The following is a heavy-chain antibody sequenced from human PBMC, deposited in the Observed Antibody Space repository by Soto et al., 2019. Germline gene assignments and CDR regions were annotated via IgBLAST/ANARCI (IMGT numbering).Heavy chain of an antibody. Sequence: QVQLVESGGGVVQPGRSLRLSCAASGFTFSSYGMHWVRQAPGKGLEWVAVISYDGSNKYYADSVKGRFTISRDNSKNALYLQMNSLRAEDTALYYCAKWSGWYASRSYFDYWGQGTLVTVSS. CDR3: AKWSGWYASRSYFDY. J-gene: IGHJ4*02. V-gene: IGHV3-30*18. CDR2: ISYDGSNK. D-gene: IGHD6-19*01. CDR1: GFTFSSYG.